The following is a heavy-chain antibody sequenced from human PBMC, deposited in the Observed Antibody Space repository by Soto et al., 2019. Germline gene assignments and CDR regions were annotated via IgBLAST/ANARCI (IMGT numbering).Heavy chain of an antibody. J-gene: IGHJ4*02. CDR3: ARDRPCYGGNDNFDY. V-gene: IGHV1-69*12. CDR2: IIPIFGTA. Sequence: QVQLVQSGAEVKKPGSSVKVSCKASGGTFSSYAVSWVRQAPGQGLEWMGGIIPIFGTANYAQKFQGRVTITADESTSTAYMKLSSLRSEDTAVYYCARDRPCYGGNDNFDYWGQGTLVTVSS. CDR1: GGTFSSYA. D-gene: IGHD2-15*01.